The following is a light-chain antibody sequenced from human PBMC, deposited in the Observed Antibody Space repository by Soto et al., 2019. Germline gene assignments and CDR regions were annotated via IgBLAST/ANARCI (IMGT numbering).Light chain of an antibody. CDR1: TGPVTSSHF. J-gene: IGLJ2*01. CDR3: LLYYRGDAV. V-gene: IGLV7-46*01. CDR2: DTS. Sequence: QAVVTQGPSLTVSPGGTVTLTCGSSTGPVTSSHFPYWIQQKPGQAPRTLIFDTSNKQSWTPARFSGSLLGDKAALTLAGAQAEDGADYYCLLYYRGDAVFGGGTKLTVL.